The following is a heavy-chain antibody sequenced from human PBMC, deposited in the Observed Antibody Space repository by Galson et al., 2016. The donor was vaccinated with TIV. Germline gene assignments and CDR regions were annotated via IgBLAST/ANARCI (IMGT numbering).Heavy chain of an antibody. Sequence: SLRLSCAASGFTVGDNYMTWVRQAPGKGLEWVSSLSLSGAYTYYADSVKGRFTISRDNSKYTLFLQLNSLRAEDTAIYFCAKVGKSGDYSWDAFDVWGQGTVVTVSS. D-gene: IGHD1-26*01. CDR1: GFTVGDNY. V-gene: IGHV3-23*01. J-gene: IGHJ3*01. CDR2: LSLSGAYT. CDR3: AKVGKSGDYSWDAFDV.